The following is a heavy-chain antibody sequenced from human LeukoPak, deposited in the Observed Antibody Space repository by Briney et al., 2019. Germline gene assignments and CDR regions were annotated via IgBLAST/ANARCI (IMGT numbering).Heavy chain of an antibody. CDR3: ARDYYASGGFDY. CDR1: GFTFSSYW. V-gene: IGHV3-7*01. D-gene: IGHD3-10*01. CDR2: IKQDGTVK. Sequence: GGSLRLSCAASGFTFSSYWMNWVRQAPGKGLEWVANIKQDGTVKYYVDSVKGRFTISRDNAKNSLYLQMDSLRAEDTAVYYCARDYYASGGFDYWGQGTLVTVSS. J-gene: IGHJ4*02.